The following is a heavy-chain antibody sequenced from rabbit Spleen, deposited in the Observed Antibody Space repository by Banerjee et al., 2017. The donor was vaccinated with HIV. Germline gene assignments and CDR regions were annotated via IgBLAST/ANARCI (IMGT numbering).Heavy chain of an antibody. CDR1: GFSFSSSYW. V-gene: IGHV1S45*01. D-gene: IGHD2-1*01. CDR2: INGGRSGFN. CDR3: ARWNGDGDYNL. J-gene: IGHJ4*01. Sequence: QEQLEESGGGLVQPEGSLTLTCKASGFSFSSSYWICWVRQAPGKGLEWIACINGGRSGFNYYASWAKGRFTISTTSSTTVDLKMTSLTAADTATYFCARWNGDGDYNLWGPGTLVTVS.